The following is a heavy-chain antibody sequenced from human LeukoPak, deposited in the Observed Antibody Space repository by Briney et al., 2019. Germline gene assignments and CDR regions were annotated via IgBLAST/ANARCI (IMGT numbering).Heavy chain of an antibody. CDR3: ARRAGAAAGTFYYYYGMDV. V-gene: IGHV4-30-2*01. J-gene: IGHJ6*02. D-gene: IGHD6-13*01. CDR1: GGSISSGDYS. CDR2: IYHSGST. Sequence: SETLSLTCAVSGGSISSGDYSWSWIRQPPGKGLEWIGYIYHSGSTYYNPSLKSRVTISVDRSKNQFSLKLSSVTAADTAVYYCARRAGAAAGTFYYYYGMDVWGQGTTVTVSS.